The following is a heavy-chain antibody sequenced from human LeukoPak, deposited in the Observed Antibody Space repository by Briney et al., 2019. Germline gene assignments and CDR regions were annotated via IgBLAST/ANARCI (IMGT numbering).Heavy chain of an antibody. D-gene: IGHD5-12*01. CDR2: IYYSGST. Sequence: SETLSLTCAVYGGSFSGYYWSWIRQHPGKGLEWIGYIYYSGSTYYNPSLKSRVTISVDTSKNQFSLKLSSVTAADTAVYYCARFEGSGYAHNWFDPWGQGTLVTVSS. J-gene: IGHJ5*02. CDR3: ARFEGSGYAHNWFDP. CDR1: GGSFSGYY. V-gene: IGHV4-31*11.